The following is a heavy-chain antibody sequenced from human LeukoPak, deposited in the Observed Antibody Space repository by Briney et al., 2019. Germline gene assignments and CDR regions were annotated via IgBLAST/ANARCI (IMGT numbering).Heavy chain of an antibody. D-gene: IGHD2-2*01. V-gene: IGHV3-21*04. J-gene: IGHJ4*02. Sequence: GGSLRLSCAASGFTFSSYSMNWVRQAPGKGLEWVSCISGSSSYIYSADSVKGRFTISRHNAKNSLYLQMNSLRAEDTAVYYCAKNKYGCSSTSCYGLDYWGQGTLVTVSS. CDR2: ISGSSSYI. CDR3: AKNKYGCSSTSCYGLDY. CDR1: GFTFSSYS.